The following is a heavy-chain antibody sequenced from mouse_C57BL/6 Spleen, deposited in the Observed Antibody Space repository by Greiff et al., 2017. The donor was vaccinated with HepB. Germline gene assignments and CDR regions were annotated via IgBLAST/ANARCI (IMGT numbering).Heavy chain of an antibody. CDR2: ISSGSSTI. CDR3: ASDGYGY. Sequence: EVKLVESGGGLVKPGGSLKLSCAASGFTFSDYGMHWVRQAPEKGLEWVAYISSGSSTISYADTLKGRFTISRDNAKNTLFLQMTSLRSEDTAMYYCASDGYGYWGQGTTLTVSS. CDR1: GFTFSDYG. D-gene: IGHD2-3*01. V-gene: IGHV5-17*01. J-gene: IGHJ2*01.